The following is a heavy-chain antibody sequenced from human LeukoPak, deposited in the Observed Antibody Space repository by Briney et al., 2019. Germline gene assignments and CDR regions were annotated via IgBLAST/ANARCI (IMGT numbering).Heavy chain of an antibody. CDR3: ARRGSSGPRAYMDV. CDR2: INHSGST. J-gene: IGHJ6*03. D-gene: IGHD6-19*01. CDR1: GGSFSGYY. Sequence: SETLSLTCAVYGGSFSGYYWSWIRQPPGKGLEWIGEINHSGSTNYNPSLKSRVTISVDTSKNQFSLELSSVTAADTAVYYCARRGSSGPRAYMDVWGKGTTVTISS. V-gene: IGHV4-34*01.